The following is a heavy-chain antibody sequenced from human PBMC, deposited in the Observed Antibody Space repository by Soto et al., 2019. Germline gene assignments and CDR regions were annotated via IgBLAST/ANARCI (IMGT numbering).Heavy chain of an antibody. Sequence: PGWALRLSCATSVFTFSSYWMRWVRQAPGKGLEWVANIKQDGSEKYYVDSVKGRFTISRDNAKNSLYLQMNSLRAEDTAVYYCASFSSGWSFDYWGQGTLVTVSS. CDR3: ASFSSGWSFDY. J-gene: IGHJ4*02. CDR1: VFTFSSYW. V-gene: IGHV3-7*03. CDR2: IKQDGSEK. D-gene: IGHD6-19*01.